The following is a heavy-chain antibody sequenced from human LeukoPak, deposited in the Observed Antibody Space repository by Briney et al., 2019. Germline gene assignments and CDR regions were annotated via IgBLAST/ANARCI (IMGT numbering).Heavy chain of an antibody. V-gene: IGHV4-39*01. J-gene: IGHJ4*02. Sequence: SETLSLTCTVSGGSISSSSYYWGWIRQPPGKRLGWIGTIYYSGSTYYNPSLKSRITISVDTSKYQFSLKLSSVTAADTAVYYCARHPSGYSSGWYTDCWGQGTLVTVSS. CDR2: IYYSGST. CDR3: ARHPSGYSSGWYTDC. CDR1: GGSISSSSYY. D-gene: IGHD6-19*01.